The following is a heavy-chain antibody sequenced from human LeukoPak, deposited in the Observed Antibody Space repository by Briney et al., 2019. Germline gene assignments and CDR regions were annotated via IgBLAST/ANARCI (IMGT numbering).Heavy chain of an antibody. D-gene: IGHD3-22*01. Sequence: SGGSLRLSCAASGFTFSSYSMNWVRQAPGKGLEWVSGISPGGGPTYYADSVKGRLTISRDDPKNTLYLQMENLRAEDTAVYYCAKDGAWLRFDDWGQGILVTVSS. J-gene: IGHJ4*02. CDR2: ISPGGGPT. V-gene: IGHV3-23*01. CDR3: AKDGAWLRFDD. CDR1: GFTFSSYS.